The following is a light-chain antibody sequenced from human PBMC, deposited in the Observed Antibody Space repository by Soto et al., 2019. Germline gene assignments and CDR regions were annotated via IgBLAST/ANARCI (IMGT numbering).Light chain of an antibody. CDR3: SSYTSSSTPLVV. Sequence: QLVLTQPASVSGSPGQSITISCTGTSNDVGSYNYVSWYQHHPGKAPRLMIYEVSNRPSGVSNRFSGSKSGNTASLTISGLQAEDEADYYCSSYTSSSTPLVVFGGGTKLTVL. CDR1: SNDVGSYNY. CDR2: EVS. V-gene: IGLV2-14*01. J-gene: IGLJ2*01.